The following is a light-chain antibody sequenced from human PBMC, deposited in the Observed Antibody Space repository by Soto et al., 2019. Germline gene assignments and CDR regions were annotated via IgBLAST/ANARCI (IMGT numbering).Light chain of an antibody. J-gene: IGKJ4*01. CDR3: QQSYSTPQVN. Sequence: DIQMTQSPSSLSASVGDRVIITCRASQSITSYLNWYQQKPGKAPKLLIYATSSLQSGVPSRFSGSGSGTDFTLTINSLQPEDFATYYCQQSYSTPQVNFGGGTKVEIK. V-gene: IGKV1-39*01. CDR2: ATS. CDR1: QSITSY.